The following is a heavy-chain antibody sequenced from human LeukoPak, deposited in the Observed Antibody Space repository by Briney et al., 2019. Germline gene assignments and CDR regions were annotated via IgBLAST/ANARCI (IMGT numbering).Heavy chain of an antibody. Sequence: ASVKVSCKASGYTFTSYDINWVRQATGQGLEWMGWMNPNSGNTGYAQKFQGRVTITRNTSISTAYMELSSLRSEDTAVYYCARQVPAARRYYYYRDVWGKGTTVTVSS. CDR2: MNPNSGNT. J-gene: IGHJ6*03. CDR3: ARQVPAARRYYYYRDV. D-gene: IGHD2-2*01. V-gene: IGHV1-8*03. CDR1: GYTFTSYD.